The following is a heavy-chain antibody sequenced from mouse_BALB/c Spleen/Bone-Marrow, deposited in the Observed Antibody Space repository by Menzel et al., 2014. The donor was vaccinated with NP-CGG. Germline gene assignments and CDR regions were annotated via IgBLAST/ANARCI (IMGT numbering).Heavy chain of an antibody. CDR2: ISSGSSTI. CDR3: TRGGNWDDFDY. CDR1: GFTFSSFG. D-gene: IGHD4-1*01. Sequence: EVKLMESGGGLVQPGGSRKLSCAASGFTFSSFGMHWVRQAPEKGLEWVAYISSGSSTIFYADTVKGRFTVTRDNPKNTLFLQMNSLKSEDTAMYYCTRGGNWDDFDYWGQGTPLTVSS. V-gene: IGHV5-17*02. J-gene: IGHJ2*01.